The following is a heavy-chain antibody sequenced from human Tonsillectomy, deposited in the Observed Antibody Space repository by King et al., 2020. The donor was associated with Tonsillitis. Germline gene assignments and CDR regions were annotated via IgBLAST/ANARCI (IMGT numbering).Heavy chain of an antibody. Sequence: QLQESGPGLVKPSETLSLTCTVSVGSISSYFWNWIRQPPGKGLEWIGYVYYSGNTNYNPSLKSRVTISVDTSKNQFSLKLSSVTAADTAVYYCARTSYSSSLGFDYWGQGTLVTVSS. D-gene: IGHD6-6*01. CDR1: VGSISSYF. CDR3: ARTSYSSSLGFDY. V-gene: IGHV4-59*01. CDR2: VYYSGNT. J-gene: IGHJ4*02.